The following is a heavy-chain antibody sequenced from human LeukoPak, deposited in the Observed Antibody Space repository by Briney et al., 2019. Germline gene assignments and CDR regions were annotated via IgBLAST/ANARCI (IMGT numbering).Heavy chain of an antibody. CDR3: ARTPAIRRITIFGVVTPYYFDY. V-gene: IGHV1-2*02. J-gene: IGHJ4*02. CDR1: GYTFTGYY. CDR2: INPNSGGT. Sequence: ASVKVSCKASGYTFTGYYMHWVRQAPGQGLEWMGWINPNSGGTNYAQKFQGRVTMTRDTSISTAYMELSRLRSDDTAVYYCARTPAIRRITIFGVVTPYYFDYWGQGTLVTVSS. D-gene: IGHD3-3*01.